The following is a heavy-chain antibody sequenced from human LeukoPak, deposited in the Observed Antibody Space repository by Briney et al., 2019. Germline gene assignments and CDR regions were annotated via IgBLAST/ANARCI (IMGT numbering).Heavy chain of an antibody. J-gene: IGHJ4*02. CDR2: ISYDGKKT. CDR3: VKGSKIRGVIPEGQFDY. V-gene: IGHV3-30*04. D-gene: IGHD3-10*01. CDR1: VFTFCHFA. Sequence: GGSLRLSCEPSVFTFCHFAMHWVRQAPDKGLERGADISYDGKKTYFADSVRGRFSLSRDASQNTVYLHMNSLREDDTALYFCVKGSKIRGVIPEGQFDYWGQGTLVTVSS.